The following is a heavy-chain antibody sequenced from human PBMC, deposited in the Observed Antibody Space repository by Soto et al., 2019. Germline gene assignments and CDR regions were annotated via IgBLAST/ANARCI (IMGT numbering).Heavy chain of an antibody. CDR3: ARVYGSGSYYVYYYGMDV. CDR2: ISSSSSYI. J-gene: IGHJ6*02. D-gene: IGHD3-10*01. CDR1: GFTFSSYS. Sequence: PGGSLRLSCAASGFTFSSYSMNWVRQAPGKGLEWVPSISSSSSYIYYADPVKGRFTISRDNAKNSLYLQMNSLRAEDTAVYYCARVYGSGSYYVYYYGMDVWGQGTTVTVSS. V-gene: IGHV3-21*01.